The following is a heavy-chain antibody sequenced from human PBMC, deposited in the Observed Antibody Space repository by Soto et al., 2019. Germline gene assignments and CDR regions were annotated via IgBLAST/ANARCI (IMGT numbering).Heavy chain of an antibody. V-gene: IGHV3-74*01. D-gene: IGHD3-10*01. CDR1: GFTFSSYW. CDR3: GRGASGSYLLDY. J-gene: IGHJ4*02. Sequence: EVQLVESGGGLVQPGGSLRLSCAASGFTFSSYWMHWVRQAPGKGLVWVSRINSDGSSTNYADSVKGQFTISRDNAKNTLYLQMNSLRAEDTAVYYCGRGASGSYLLDYWRQGTLVTVSS. CDR2: INSDGSST.